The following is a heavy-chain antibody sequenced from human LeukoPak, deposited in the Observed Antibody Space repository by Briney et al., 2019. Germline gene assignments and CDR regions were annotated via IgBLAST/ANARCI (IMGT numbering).Heavy chain of an antibody. J-gene: IGHJ4*02. Sequence: SGGSLRHSCETAGFTFSSYVMHWVRRTPGKGLVWVSRISHDGIISYADSVKGRFTISRDNAKNTLILQMNSLRVEDTAVYYCARDWVYKIDYWGRGTLVTVSS. CDR3: ARDWVYKIDY. CDR2: ISHDGII. D-gene: IGHD5-24*01. V-gene: IGHV3-74*01. CDR1: GFTFSSYV.